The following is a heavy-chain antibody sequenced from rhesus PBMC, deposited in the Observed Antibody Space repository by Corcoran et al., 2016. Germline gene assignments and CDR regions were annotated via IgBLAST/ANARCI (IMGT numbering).Heavy chain of an antibody. V-gene: IGHV4S10*01. J-gene: IGHJ4*01. Sequence: VQLQESGPGVVKPSATLSLTCAVSGGSISDSYRWSWIRQPPGKGLEWIGYIYGSSTSTNYKPSRKSRVTIAKDTSKNQFSVKLSSVTAADTAVYYGAREHSGYDYWGQGVLVTVAS. D-gene: IGHD5-24*01. CDR2: IYGSSTST. CDR3: AREHSGYDY. CDR1: GGSISDSYR.